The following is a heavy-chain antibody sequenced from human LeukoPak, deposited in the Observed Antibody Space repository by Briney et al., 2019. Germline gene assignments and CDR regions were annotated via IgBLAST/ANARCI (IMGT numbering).Heavy chain of an antibody. V-gene: IGHV1-46*01. J-gene: IGHJ4*02. CDR2: INPSGGST. CDR1: GYTFTSYY. D-gene: IGHD2-15*01. CDR3: AGISRLAFDY. Sequence: GASVKVSCKASGYTFTSYYIHWVRQAPGQGLEWMGIINPSGGSTNYAQRFQGRVTVTRDTSTSTVYMELSSLSTEDTAVYYCAGISRLAFDYWGQGTLVTVSS.